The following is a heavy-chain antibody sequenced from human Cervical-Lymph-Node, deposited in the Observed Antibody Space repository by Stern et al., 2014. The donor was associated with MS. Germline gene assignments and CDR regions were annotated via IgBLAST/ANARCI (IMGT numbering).Heavy chain of an antibody. CDR3: ARGLPNDDESSGYSDAFDI. J-gene: IGHJ3*02. CDR2: MTANCGTP. CDR1: GFTFTNYA. Sequence: QVQLVESGAEVKKPGASVKVSCKTSGFTFTNYAINWVRQAPGQGLEWMGWMTANCGTPDSAQKFQGRVTMTRDTSINTAYMERSSLRSEDTAVYYCARGLPNDDESSGYSDAFDIWGQGTTVTVSS. V-gene: IGHV1-8*01. D-gene: IGHD3-22*01.